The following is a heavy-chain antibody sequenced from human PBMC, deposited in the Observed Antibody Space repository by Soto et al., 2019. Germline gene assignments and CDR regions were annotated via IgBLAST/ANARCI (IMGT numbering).Heavy chain of an antibody. CDR1: GFNFSTYA. CDR3: AKRGTYYFDY. J-gene: IGHJ4*02. D-gene: IGHD2-15*01. CDR2: INSGGGGT. V-gene: IGHV3-23*01. Sequence: GGSLRLSCAASGFNFSTYAMSWVRQAPGKGLEWVSSINSGGGGTFYSDSVKGRFTISRDNSKDTLYLQINSLRAEDTAVYYCAKRGTYYFDYWGQGALVTVSS.